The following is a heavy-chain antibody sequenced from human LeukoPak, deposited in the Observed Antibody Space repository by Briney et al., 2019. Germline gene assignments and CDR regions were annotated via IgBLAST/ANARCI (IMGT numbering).Heavy chain of an antibody. J-gene: IGHJ3*02. CDR3: ARDLVTVTKGFDI. D-gene: IGHD4-17*01. CDR1: GGSFDSKY. Sequence: PSETLSLTCSVSGGSFDSKYWSWIRQPPGKGLEWIGYISHIGRTNYNPSLKSRVTISIDTSKNQFSLKLRSVTAADTAVYYCARDLVTVTKGFDIWGQGTMVSVSS. CDR2: ISHIGRT. V-gene: IGHV4-59*01.